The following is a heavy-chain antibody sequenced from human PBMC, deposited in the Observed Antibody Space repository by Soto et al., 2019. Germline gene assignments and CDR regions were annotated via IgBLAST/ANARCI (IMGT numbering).Heavy chain of an antibody. CDR1: GGSLSSSSYY. J-gene: IGHJ5*02. Sequence: SETLSLTCTDCGGSLSSSSYYWGWIRQPPGKGLEWIGSIYYSGSTYYNPSLKSRVTISVDTSKNQFSLKLSSVTAADTAVYYCASPTIAFYNWFAPWGQGTLVTVS. CDR2: IYYSGST. CDR3: ASPTIAFYNWFAP. D-gene: IGHD3-3*02. V-gene: IGHV4-39*01.